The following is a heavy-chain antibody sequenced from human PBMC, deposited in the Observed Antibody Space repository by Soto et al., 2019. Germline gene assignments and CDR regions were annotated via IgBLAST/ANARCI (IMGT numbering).Heavy chain of an antibody. D-gene: IGHD3-3*01. V-gene: IGHV4-34*01. J-gene: IGHJ6*02. Sequence: SETLSLTCAVYGGSFSGYYWSWIRQPPGKGLEWIGEINHSGSTNYNPSLKSRVTISVDTSKNQFSLKLSSVAAADTAVYYCARKKQGDFWSGYYRYYGMDVWGQGTTVTVSS. CDR3: ARKKQGDFWSGYYRYYGMDV. CDR2: INHSGST. CDR1: GGSFSGYY.